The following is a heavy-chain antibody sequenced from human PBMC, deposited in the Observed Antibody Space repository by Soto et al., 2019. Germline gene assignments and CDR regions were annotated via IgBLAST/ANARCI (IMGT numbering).Heavy chain of an antibody. CDR3: ARQASGYSYGWFDP. J-gene: IGHJ5*02. D-gene: IGHD3-22*01. V-gene: IGHV4-39*01. CDR2: IFYSGGT. CDR1: GGSILDSTYY. Sequence: QLLLQESGPGLVKPSATLSLTCTVSGGSILDSTYYWAWIRQSPGKGLEWIGTIFYSGGTFYTPYLESRVTMSVNTSNNQFSLKLSSVTAADTAGYYCARQASGYSYGWFDPWGQGTLVTVSS.